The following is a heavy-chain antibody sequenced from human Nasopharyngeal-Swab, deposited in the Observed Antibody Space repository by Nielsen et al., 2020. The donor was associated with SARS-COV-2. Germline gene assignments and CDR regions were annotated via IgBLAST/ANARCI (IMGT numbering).Heavy chain of an antibody. Sequence: GESLKISCAASGFTFSSYWMSWVRQAPGKGLEWVANIKQDGSEKYYVDSVKGRFTISRDNAKNSLYLQMNSLSAEDAAVYYCARDRDYAGAFDIWGQGTMVTVSS. D-gene: IGHD2-2*01. CDR2: IKQDGSEK. J-gene: IGHJ3*02. CDR1: GFTFSSYW. CDR3: ARDRDYAGAFDI. V-gene: IGHV3-7*01.